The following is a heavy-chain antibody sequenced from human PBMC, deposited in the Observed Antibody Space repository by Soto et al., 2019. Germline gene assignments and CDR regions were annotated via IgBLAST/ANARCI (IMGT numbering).Heavy chain of an antibody. CDR1: GGSISSSNW. Sequence: PSETLSLTCAVSGGSISSSNWWSWVRQPPGKGLEWIGEIYHSGSTNYNPSLKSRVTISVDKPKNQFSLKLSSVTAADTAVYYCAREYNWNGEYYFDYWGQGTLVTVSS. V-gene: IGHV4-4*02. J-gene: IGHJ4*02. CDR2: IYHSGST. CDR3: AREYNWNGEYYFDY. D-gene: IGHD1-20*01.